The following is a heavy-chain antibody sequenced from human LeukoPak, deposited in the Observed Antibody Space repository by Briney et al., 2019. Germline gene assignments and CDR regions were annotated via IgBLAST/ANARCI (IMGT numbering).Heavy chain of an antibody. CDR1: GFTFVDHA. D-gene: IGHD5-18*01. J-gene: IGHJ6*02. V-gene: IGHV3-49*04. CDR3: SRGPIQLWLHNAMDV. Sequence: GGSLRLSFTASGFTFVDHAMSWVRQAPGKGPGRVVFIRSKAYGGTTEYAASVKGRFTISRDDSKSIAYLQMNSLKTEDTAVYYCSRGPIQLWLHNAMDVWGQGTTVTVSS. CDR2: IRSKAYGGTT.